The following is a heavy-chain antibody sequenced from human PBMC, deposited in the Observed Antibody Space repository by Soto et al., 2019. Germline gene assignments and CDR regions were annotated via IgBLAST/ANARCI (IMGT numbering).Heavy chain of an antibody. V-gene: IGHV4-34*01. Sequence: PSETQRLTYAVYGGFLIESYGTWIRQPPWKGLEWIGEINHVGGTNYNPSLKSRVTLSVDTSQNQFSLRLISVTAADTAMYFCVRIRYQLPSSVLWLDPWGQGTPVTVSS. D-gene: IGHD3-16*01. CDR2: INHVGGT. J-gene: IGHJ5*02. CDR3: VRIRYQLPSSVLWLDP. CDR1: GGFLIESY.